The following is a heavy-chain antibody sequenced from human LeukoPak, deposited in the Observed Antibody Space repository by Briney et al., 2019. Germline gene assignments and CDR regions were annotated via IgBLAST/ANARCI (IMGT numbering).Heavy chain of an antibody. CDR1: GGTFSSYA. CDR3: ARVERTNSAYYYYYYGMDV. Sequence: ASVKVSCKASGGTFSSYAFSWVRQAPGQGLEWMGVIITIFHTPYYAPKFQDRVTMTRDTSISTVYMELRSLRSEDTAVYYCARVERTNSAYYYYYYGMDVWGQGTTVTVSS. CDR2: IITIFHTP. J-gene: IGHJ6*02. D-gene: IGHD5-18*01. V-gene: IGHV1-69*05.